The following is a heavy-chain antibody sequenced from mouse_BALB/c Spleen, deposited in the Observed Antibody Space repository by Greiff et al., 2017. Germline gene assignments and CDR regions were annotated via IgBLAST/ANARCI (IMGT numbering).Heavy chain of an antibody. Sequence: QVTLKESGPGILQPSQTLSLTCSFSGFSLSTSGMGVGWIRQPSGKGLEWLARIWWDDDKRYNPALKSRLTISKDTSSNQVFLKIASMDTADTATYYCARTMITRRAFDYWGQGTTLTVSA. CDR3: ARTMITRRAFDY. J-gene: IGHJ2*01. V-gene: IGHV8-8*01. CDR1: GFSLSTSGMG. D-gene: IGHD2-4*01. CDR2: IWWDDDK.